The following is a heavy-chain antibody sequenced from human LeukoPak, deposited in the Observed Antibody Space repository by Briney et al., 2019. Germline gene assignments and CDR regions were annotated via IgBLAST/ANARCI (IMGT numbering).Heavy chain of an antibody. J-gene: IGHJ4*02. Sequence: PGGSLRLSCAASGFTFSSYAMSWVRQAPGKGLEWVSTISGSGGSTDYADSVKGRFTISRDNSKNTLYLQMNSLRAEDTAVYYCAKVGGHVFLTGSLGFSYWGQGTLVTVSS. V-gene: IGHV3-23*01. D-gene: IGHD3-9*01. CDR2: ISGSGGST. CDR3: AKVGGHVFLTGSLGFSY. CDR1: GFTFSSYA.